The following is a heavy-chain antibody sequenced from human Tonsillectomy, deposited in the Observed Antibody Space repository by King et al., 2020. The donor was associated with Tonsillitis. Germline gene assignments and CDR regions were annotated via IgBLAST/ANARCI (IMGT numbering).Heavy chain of an antibody. CDR2: IRDSTTV. CDR3: ARDTEWAFDY. V-gene: IGHV3-48*01. J-gene: IGHJ4*02. D-gene: IGHD2-8*01. Sequence: VQLVESGGGLVQPGGSLRLSCAASGFTFSDYSLNWVRQAPGKGLEWLSYIRDSTTVEYADSVKGRFTISRDSATNSLYLHVSSLRAEDTAVYYCARDTEWAFDYWGQGTLVTVSS. CDR1: GFTFSDYS.